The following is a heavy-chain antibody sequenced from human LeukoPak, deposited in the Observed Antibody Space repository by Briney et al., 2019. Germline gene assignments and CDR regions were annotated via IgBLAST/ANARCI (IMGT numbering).Heavy chain of an antibody. D-gene: IGHD3-10*01. Sequence: ASVKVSCKASGYTFTSYGISWVRQAPGQGLEWMGWISAYNGNTNYAQKLQGRVTITADKSTSTAYMELSSLRSEDTAVYYCARGGFGESSPSYYYGMDVWGQGTTVTVFS. J-gene: IGHJ6*02. CDR3: ARGGFGESSPSYYYGMDV. CDR2: ISAYNGNT. V-gene: IGHV1-18*01. CDR1: GYTFTSYG.